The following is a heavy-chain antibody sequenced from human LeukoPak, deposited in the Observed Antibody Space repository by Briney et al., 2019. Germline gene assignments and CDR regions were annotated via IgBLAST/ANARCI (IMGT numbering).Heavy chain of an antibody. CDR2: MNPNSGNT. Sequence: GASVKVSCKASGYTFTSYDINWVRQATGQGLEWMGWMNPNSGNTGYAQKFQGRVTMTRGTSISTAYMELSSLRSEDTAVYYCARMSYYDRRGDNWFDPWGQGTLVIVSS. CDR1: GYTFTSYD. CDR3: ARMSYYDRRGDNWFDP. J-gene: IGHJ5*02. V-gene: IGHV1-8*01. D-gene: IGHD3-22*01.